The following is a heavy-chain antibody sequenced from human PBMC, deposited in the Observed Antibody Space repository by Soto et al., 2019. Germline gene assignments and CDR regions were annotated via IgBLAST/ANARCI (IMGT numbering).Heavy chain of an antibody. J-gene: IGHJ5*02. V-gene: IGHV4-59*01. CDR1: SDSISSYY. Sequence: AETLSLTCTVSSDSISSYYWSWIRQPPGKGLEWIGYIYYSGSTNYNPSLKSRVTISVDTPKNQFSLKLTSVTAADTAVYYCARGVATIGPWGQGTLVTVSS. CDR3: ARGVATIGP. CDR2: IYYSGST. D-gene: IGHD5-12*01.